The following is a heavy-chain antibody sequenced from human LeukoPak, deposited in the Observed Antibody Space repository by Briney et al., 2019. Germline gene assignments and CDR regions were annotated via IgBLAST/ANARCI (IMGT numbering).Heavy chain of an antibody. CDR2: IYSGGST. CDR1: GFTISNNY. V-gene: IGHV3-53*01. CDR3: VKGWLLYGFDI. Sequence: PGGSLRLSCAASGFTISNNYMNWVRQAPGKGLEWVSVIYSGGSTYYADSVKGRFSISRDNSKNTLYMQMNSLRAEDTAVYYCVKGWLLYGFDIWGQGTLHSVSS. J-gene: IGHJ3*02. D-gene: IGHD2-21*02.